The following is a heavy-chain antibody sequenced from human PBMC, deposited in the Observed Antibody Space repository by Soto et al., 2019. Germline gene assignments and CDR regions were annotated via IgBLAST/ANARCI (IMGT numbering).Heavy chain of an antibody. Sequence: PSETLSLTCTVSGGSISSYCWSWIRQPPGKGLEWIGYIYYSGSTNYNPSLKSRVTISVDTSKNQFSLKLSSVTAADTAVYYCATLLATTRAFDYWGQGTLVTVSS. J-gene: IGHJ4*02. CDR1: GGSISSYC. V-gene: IGHV4-59*01. D-gene: IGHD4-4*01. CDR3: ATLLATTRAFDY. CDR2: IYYSGST.